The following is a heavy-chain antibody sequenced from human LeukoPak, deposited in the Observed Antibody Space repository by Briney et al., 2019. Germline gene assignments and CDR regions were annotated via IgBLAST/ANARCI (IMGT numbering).Heavy chain of an antibody. J-gene: IGHJ4*02. Sequence: PGGSLRLSCAASGFTFSSHWMTWVRQGPGKGLEWVANIKEDGSEKYYVDSVKGRFTISRDNAKNSLYLQMNSLSAEDTAVYHCARGRDYGGDRGYFDYWGQGTLVTVSS. CDR1: GFTFSSHW. CDR2: IKEDGSEK. D-gene: IGHD4-23*01. V-gene: IGHV3-7*04. CDR3: ARGRDYGGDRGYFDY.